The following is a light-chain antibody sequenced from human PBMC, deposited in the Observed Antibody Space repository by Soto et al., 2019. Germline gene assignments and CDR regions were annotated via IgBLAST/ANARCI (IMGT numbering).Light chain of an antibody. CDR2: AAS. Sequence: MTEAPASLRASVGNRVTITCRTSQTISSYLTWYQXKTGKAHKLXIYAASSLQSGVPSRFSGSESGTDLTLTLRSLQPEDAATYYCQQHNTYPQTFGGGTKVDIK. CDR3: QQHNTYPQT. J-gene: IGKJ4*01. CDR1: QTISSY. V-gene: IGKV1-39*01.